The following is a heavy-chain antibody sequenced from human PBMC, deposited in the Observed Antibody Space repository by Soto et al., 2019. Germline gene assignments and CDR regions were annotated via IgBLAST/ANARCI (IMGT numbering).Heavy chain of an antibody. Sequence: EVQLVESGGGRVKPGGSLRLSCAASGFTFSSYSMNWVRQAPGKGLEWVSSISSSSSYIYYADSVKGRFTISRDNAKNSLYLQMNSLRAEDTAVYYCASYYYDSSGYRDDAFDIWGQGTMVTVSS. J-gene: IGHJ3*02. CDR1: GFTFSSYS. D-gene: IGHD3-22*01. V-gene: IGHV3-21*01. CDR3: ASYYYDSSGYRDDAFDI. CDR2: ISSSSSYI.